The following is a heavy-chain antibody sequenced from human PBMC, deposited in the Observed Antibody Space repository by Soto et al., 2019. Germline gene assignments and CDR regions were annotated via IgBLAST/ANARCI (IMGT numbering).Heavy chain of an antibody. Sequence: QVQLQESGPGLVKPSQTLSLICTFSGGSINSGGYYWNWIRQHPGKGLEWIGYIYDSGSTYYNPFLRSRVTISADTSANQFSLKLSSVTAADTAVYFCAGGYRQSGYSSSWVFDYWGQGTLVNVSS. V-gene: IGHV4-31*03. D-gene: IGHD6-13*01. CDR3: AGGYRQSGYSSSWVFDY. CDR2: IYDSGST. CDR1: GGSINSGGYY. J-gene: IGHJ4*02.